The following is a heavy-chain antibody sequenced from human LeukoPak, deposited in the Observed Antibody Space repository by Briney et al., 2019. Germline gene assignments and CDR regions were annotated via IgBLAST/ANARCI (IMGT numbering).Heavy chain of an antibody. J-gene: IGHJ3*02. V-gene: IGHV4-59*01. D-gene: IGHD3-10*01. CDR3: AKSNGYGLVDI. Sequence: SETLSLTCTVSGGSISSYYWSWIRQPPGKGLGWIGYIYYSGSTNYNPSLKSRVTMSVDTSKNQFSLRLNSVTAADTAVYYCAKSNGYGLVDIWGQGTMVTVSS. CDR1: GGSISSYY. CDR2: IYYSGST.